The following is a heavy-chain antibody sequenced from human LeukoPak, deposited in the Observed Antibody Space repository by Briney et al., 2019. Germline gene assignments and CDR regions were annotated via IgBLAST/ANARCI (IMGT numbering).Heavy chain of an antibody. V-gene: IGHV3-23*01. Sequence: AGGSLRLSCAASGFTFSSYAMSWVRQAPGKGLEWVSAQSNIGSSTSYADSVKGRFTISRDNSKNTLYLQMNSLRAEDTAVYYCAKLYTSRWYNDYWGQGTLVTVSS. CDR2: QSNIGSST. D-gene: IGHD6-13*01. CDR1: GFTFSSYA. J-gene: IGHJ4*02. CDR3: AKLYTSRWYNDY.